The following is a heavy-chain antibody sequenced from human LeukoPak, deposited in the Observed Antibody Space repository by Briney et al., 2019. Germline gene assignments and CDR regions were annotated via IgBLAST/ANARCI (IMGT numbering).Heavy chain of an antibody. V-gene: IGHV4-59*11. Sequence: PSETLSLTCTVSGGSISSHYWSWIRQPPGKGLEWIGYIYYSGSTNYNPSLKSRVTISVDTSKNQFSLKLCSVTAADKAVYYCAREGSGSYMGENWFDPWGQGTLVTVSS. CDR2: IYYSGST. D-gene: IGHD1-26*01. J-gene: IGHJ5*02. CDR3: AREGSGSYMGENWFDP. CDR1: GGSISSHY.